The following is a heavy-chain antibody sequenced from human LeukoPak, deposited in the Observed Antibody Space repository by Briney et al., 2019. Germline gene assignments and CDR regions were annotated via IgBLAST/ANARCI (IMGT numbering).Heavy chain of an antibody. Sequence: GGSLRLSCAASGFTFSSYAMSWVRQAPGKGLEWVSAISGSGGSTYYADSVKGRFTISRDNSKNTLYLQMNSLRAEDTAVYYCAKKIPVDIVVVPAAIALGWDWFDPWGQGTLVTVSS. J-gene: IGHJ5*02. CDR1: GFTFSSYA. V-gene: IGHV3-23*01. CDR2: ISGSGGST. CDR3: AKKIPVDIVVVPAAIALGWDWFDP. D-gene: IGHD2-2*01.